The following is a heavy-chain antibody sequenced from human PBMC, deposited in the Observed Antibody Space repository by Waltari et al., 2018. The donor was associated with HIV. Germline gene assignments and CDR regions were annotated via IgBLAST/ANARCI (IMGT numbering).Heavy chain of an antibody. CDR1: GYTFTPYY. D-gene: IGHD3-9*01. J-gene: IGHJ4*02. CDR2: INPNSGGT. Sequence: QVQLLQSGAEVKKPGASVKVSCQASGYTFTPYYMHWVRQAPGQGLEWMGWINPNSGGTNYAQKFQGRVTMTRDTSISTSYMELSRLRSDDTAVYYCAREGWDYDILTGPLDYWGQGTLVTVSS. CDR3: AREGWDYDILTGPLDY. V-gene: IGHV1-2*02.